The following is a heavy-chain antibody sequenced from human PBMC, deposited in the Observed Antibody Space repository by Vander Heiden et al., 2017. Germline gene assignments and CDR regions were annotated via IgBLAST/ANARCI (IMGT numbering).Heavy chain of an antibody. Sequence: QVQLQQPGLGLVKLSQTLSLTCAISGDSVSSNSAACHWIRQSPSRGLEWLGRTYYRSKWYNDYAVSVKSRITINPDTSKNQFSLQLNSVTPEDTAVYYCANSLGYCSSTSCYATWFDPWGQGTLVTVSS. CDR3: ANSLGYCSSTSCYATWFDP. CDR1: GDSVSSNSAA. D-gene: IGHD2-2*01. CDR2: TYYRSKWYN. J-gene: IGHJ5*02. V-gene: IGHV6-1*01.